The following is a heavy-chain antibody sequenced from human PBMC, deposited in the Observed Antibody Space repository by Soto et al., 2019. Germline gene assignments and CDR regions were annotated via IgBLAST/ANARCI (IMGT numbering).Heavy chain of an antibody. CDR3: ARGERELPALDY. D-gene: IGHD1-26*01. CDR2: IVVGSGNT. Sequence: SVKVSCKASGFIFTSSAMQWVRQARGQRLEWIGWIVVGSGNTNYAQKFQERVTITRDMSTSTAYMELSSLRSEDTAVYYCARGERELPALDYWGQGTLVTISS. J-gene: IGHJ4*02. V-gene: IGHV1-58*02. CDR1: GFIFTSSA.